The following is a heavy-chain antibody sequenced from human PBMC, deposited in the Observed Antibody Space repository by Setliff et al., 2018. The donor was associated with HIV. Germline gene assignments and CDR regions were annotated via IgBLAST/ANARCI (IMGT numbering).Heavy chain of an antibody. V-gene: IGHV1-18*01. CDR3: ARFPLGFFGVVHAFDI. CDR2: ISPYNGDT. Sequence: ASVKVSCKASGYRFNTYGISWVRQAPGQGLEWMGWISPYNGDTRFAQSLQGRVTLTTDTSTNTAYMELSSLRSEDTAVYYCARFPLGFFGVVHAFDIWGQGTMVTV. D-gene: IGHD3-3*01. J-gene: IGHJ3*02. CDR1: GYRFNTYG.